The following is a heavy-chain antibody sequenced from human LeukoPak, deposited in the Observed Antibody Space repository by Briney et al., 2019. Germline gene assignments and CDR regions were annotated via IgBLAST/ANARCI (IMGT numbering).Heavy chain of an antibody. V-gene: IGHV4-61*02. CDR3: ARVPSGSRFDP. CDR1: GGSISSGTYY. Sequence: PSQTLSLTCTVSGGSISSGTYYWSWIRQPAGKGLEWIGRIYTSGSTNYNPSLKSRVTISIDTSKNQFSLKLSSVTAADTAVYYCARVPSGSRFDPWGQGTQVTVSS. D-gene: IGHD6-6*01. CDR2: IYTSGST. J-gene: IGHJ5*02.